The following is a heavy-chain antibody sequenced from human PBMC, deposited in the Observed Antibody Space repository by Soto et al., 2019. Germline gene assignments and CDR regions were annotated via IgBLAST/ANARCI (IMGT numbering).Heavy chain of an antibody. CDR3: ARAIRDYDYVWGSYRRDDAFDI. D-gene: IGHD3-16*02. CDR1: GGSISSYY. Sequence: SETLSLTCTVSGGSISSYYWSWIRQPAGKGLEWIGRIYTSGSTNCNPSLKSRVTMSVDTSKNQFSLKLSSVTAADTAVYYCARAIRDYDYVWGSYRRDDAFDIWGQGTMVTVSS. CDR2: IYTSGST. V-gene: IGHV4-4*07. J-gene: IGHJ3*02.